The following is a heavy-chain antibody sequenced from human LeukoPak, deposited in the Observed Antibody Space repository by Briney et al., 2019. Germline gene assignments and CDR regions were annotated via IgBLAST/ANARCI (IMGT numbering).Heavy chain of an antibody. V-gene: IGHV3-23*01. Sequence: PGGSLRLSCAASGFTFSSYAMGWLRQAPGKGLEWVSGISDSGGGTFYADSVKGRFTISRDNSKNTVYLQMNTLRAEDTAVYYCAKDGRNSPLMWGQGTVVSVSS. J-gene: IGHJ3*02. CDR1: GFTFSSYA. CDR3: AKDGRNSPLM. D-gene: IGHD2/OR15-2a*01. CDR2: ISDSGGGT.